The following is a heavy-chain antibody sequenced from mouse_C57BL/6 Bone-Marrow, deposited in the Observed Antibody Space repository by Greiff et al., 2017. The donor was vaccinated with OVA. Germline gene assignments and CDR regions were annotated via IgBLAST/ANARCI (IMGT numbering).Heavy chain of an antibody. D-gene: IGHD2-4*01. V-gene: IGHV1-63*01. CDR3: ARCYDYDGGYWYFDV. CDR2: IYPGGGYT. J-gene: IGHJ1*03. Sequence: VQLVESGAELVRPGTSVKMSCKASGYTFTNYWIGWAKQRPGHGLEWIGDIYPGGGYTNYNEKFKGKATLTADKSSSTAYMQFSSLTSEDSAIYYCARCYDYDGGYWYFDVWGTGTTVTVSS. CDR1: GYTFTNYW.